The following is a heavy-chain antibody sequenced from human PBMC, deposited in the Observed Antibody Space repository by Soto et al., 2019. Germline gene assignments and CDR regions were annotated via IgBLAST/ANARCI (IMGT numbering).Heavy chain of an antibody. CDR1: VFPFSSYA. V-gene: IGHV3-23*01. CDR2: ISGSGGST. CDR3: AKVAFRDLWSGYYTGFLPPPDY. J-gene: IGHJ4*02. Sequence: GGSLRPSCVASVFPFSSYAMSLFRQAPGKGLERVSAISGSGGSTYYADSVKGRFTISRDNSKNTLYLQMNSLRAEDTAVYYCAKVAFRDLWSGYYTGFLPPPDYWGQGTLVTVSS. D-gene: IGHD3-3*01.